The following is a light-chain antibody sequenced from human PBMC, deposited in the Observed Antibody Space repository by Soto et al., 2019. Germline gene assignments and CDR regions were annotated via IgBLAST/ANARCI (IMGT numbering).Light chain of an antibody. CDR1: SNDFGGYNY. CDR2: EVS. Sequence: QSALTQPPSASGSPGQSVTISCTGTSNDFGGYNYVSWYQQHPGKAPKLIIFEVSERPSGVPDRFSGSKYVSTASLTVSGLHDEDAADYCCSSDGSSNFVFGTGTKLTVL. V-gene: IGLV2-8*01. J-gene: IGLJ1*01. CDR3: SSDGSSNFV.